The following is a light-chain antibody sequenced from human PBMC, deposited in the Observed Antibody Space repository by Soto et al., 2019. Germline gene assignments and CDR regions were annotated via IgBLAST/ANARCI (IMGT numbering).Light chain of an antibody. Sequence: EIVMTQSPATLSVSAVERATLSCMASQSVSSNLAWYQQKPGQAPRLLIYGASTRASGIPARFSGSGSGTEFTLTISSLQSEDFAVYYCQQYNNWPRTFGQGTKVDIK. CDR2: GAS. J-gene: IGKJ1*01. CDR1: QSVSSN. V-gene: IGKV3-15*01. CDR3: QQYNNWPRT.